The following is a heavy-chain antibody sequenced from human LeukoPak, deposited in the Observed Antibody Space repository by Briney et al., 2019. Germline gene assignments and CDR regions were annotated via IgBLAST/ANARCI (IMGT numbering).Heavy chain of an antibody. CDR2: IYANGGA. CDR1: GFDVNDNF. Sequence: GGSLRLSCVASGFDVNDNFMIWVRQAPGQGLEWISIIYANGGAYHAESVKGRFSAFRDTSKNTIFLQMNNLRAGDTAMYYCVRRHDYWGQGTLVTVSS. J-gene: IGHJ4*02. CDR3: VRRHDY. V-gene: IGHV3-53*01.